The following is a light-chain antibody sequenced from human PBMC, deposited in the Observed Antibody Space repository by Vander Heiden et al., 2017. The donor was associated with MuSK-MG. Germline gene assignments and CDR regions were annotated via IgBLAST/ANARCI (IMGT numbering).Light chain of an antibody. CDR2: SAS. CDR1: QDISSY. V-gene: IGKV1-27*01. CDR3: LRTANAPLT. J-gene: IGKJ4*01. Sequence: DIQLTHSPSSLSASVRDRVTITCRMSQDISSYLNWYRQKPGKDPTLLIYSASNLQSAVPSRFSRSASGTNFTLTMSNLHPEELATYCGLRTANAPLTFQGESK.